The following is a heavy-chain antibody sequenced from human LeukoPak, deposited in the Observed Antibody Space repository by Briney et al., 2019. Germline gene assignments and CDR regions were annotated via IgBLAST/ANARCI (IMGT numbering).Heavy chain of an antibody. CDR2: IYYSGST. J-gene: IGHJ4*02. V-gene: IGHV4-59*01. D-gene: IGHD3-22*01. Sequence: SETLSLTCTVSGGSISSYYWSWIRQPPGKGLEWIGYIYYSGSTNYNPSLKSRVTISVDTSKNQFSLKLSSVTAADTAVYYCARRVSGYYGYYFDYWGQRTLVTVSS. CDR3: ARRVSGYYGYYFDY. CDR1: GGSISSYY.